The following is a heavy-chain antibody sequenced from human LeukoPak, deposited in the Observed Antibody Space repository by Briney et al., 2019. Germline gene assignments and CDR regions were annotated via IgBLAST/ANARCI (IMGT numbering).Heavy chain of an antibody. J-gene: IGHJ5*02. Sequence: RPGGSLRLSCAASGFTFSSYSMNWVRQAPGKGLEWVSSISSSSSYIYYADSVKGRFTISRDNSKNTLYLQTDSLRVEDTAVYYCARGPGSGYKDRFDLWGQGTLVTVSS. D-gene: IGHD3-22*01. CDR1: GFTFSSYS. V-gene: IGHV3-21*01. CDR3: ARGPGSGYKDRFDL. CDR2: ISSSSSYI.